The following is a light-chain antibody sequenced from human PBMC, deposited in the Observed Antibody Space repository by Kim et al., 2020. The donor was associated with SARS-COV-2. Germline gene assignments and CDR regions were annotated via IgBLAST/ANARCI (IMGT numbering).Light chain of an antibody. CDR3: CSYAGSYTWV. J-gene: IGLJ3*02. CDR1: SSDVGCYNY. V-gene: IGLV2-11*01. CDR2: DVS. Sequence: GQSVTISCPGTSSDVGCYNYVSWYQQHPGKAPKLMIYDVSKRPSGVPDRFSGSKSGNTASLTISGLQAEDEADYYCCSYAGSYTWVFGGGTKLTVL.